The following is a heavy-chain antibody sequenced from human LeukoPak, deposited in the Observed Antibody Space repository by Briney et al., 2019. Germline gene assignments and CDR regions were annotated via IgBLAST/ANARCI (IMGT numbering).Heavy chain of an antibody. D-gene: IGHD1-26*01. CDR3: ARRILDSGSYHFDY. V-gene: IGHV4-30-2*01. J-gene: IGHJ4*02. Sequence: PSETLSLTCSVSGGSISSGGNYWSWIRQPPGKGLEWIGFIYHSGRTCYNPSFKSRVTISVDRSKNQFSLKLSSVTAADTAVYYCARRILDSGSYHFDYWGQGTLVTVSS. CDR2: IYHSGRT. CDR1: GGSISSGGNY.